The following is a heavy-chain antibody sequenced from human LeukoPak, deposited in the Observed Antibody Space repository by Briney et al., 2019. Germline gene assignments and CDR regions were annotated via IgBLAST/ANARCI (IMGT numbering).Heavy chain of an antibody. V-gene: IGHV1-46*01. Sequence: ASVKVSCKASGYTFTSYYMHWVRQAPGQGLEWVGIINPSGDPTTYAQKFQGRVTMTSDMSTSTVYMELSSLRSEDTAVYYCARSSGYYSSLFYMHVWGKGTTVTVSS. J-gene: IGHJ6*03. CDR3: ARSSGYYSSLFYMHV. D-gene: IGHD3-22*01. CDR1: GYTFTSYY. CDR2: INPSGDPT.